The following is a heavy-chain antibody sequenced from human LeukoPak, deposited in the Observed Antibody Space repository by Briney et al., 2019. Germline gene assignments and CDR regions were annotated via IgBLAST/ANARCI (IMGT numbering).Heavy chain of an antibody. D-gene: IGHD1-26*01. CDR2: IYHSGST. J-gene: IGHJ4*02. V-gene: IGHV4-4*02. CDR3: ARVNSGTHYFDY. CDR1: GGSISSSNW. Sequence: SETLSLTCAVSGGSISSSNWWSWVRQPPGKGLEWIGEIYHSGSTNYNPSLKSRITISVDKSKNQFSLKLSSVTAADTAMYYCARVNSGTHYFDYWGQGTLVTVSS.